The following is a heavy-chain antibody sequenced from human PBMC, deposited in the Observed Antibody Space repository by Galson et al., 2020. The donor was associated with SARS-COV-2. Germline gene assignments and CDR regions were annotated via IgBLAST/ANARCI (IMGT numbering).Heavy chain of an antibody. CDR1: GFTFNCYA. CDR2: ITYDETNK. D-gene: IGHD1-26*01. V-gene: IGHV3-30*04. Sequence: GGSLRLSCAASGFTFNCYAMDWVRQAPGKGLEWVAPITYDETNKYYADSVRGRFTISRDNSKNTLYLQMTSLRAEDTAVYYCAKTNSGSYYEPFDYWGPGTLVTVSS. J-gene: IGHJ4*02. CDR3: AKTNSGSYYEPFDY.